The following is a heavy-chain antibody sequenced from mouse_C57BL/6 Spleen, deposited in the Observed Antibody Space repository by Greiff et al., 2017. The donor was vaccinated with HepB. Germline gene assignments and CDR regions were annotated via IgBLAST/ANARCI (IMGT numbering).Heavy chain of an antibody. CDR2: IDPSDSYT. Sequence: VQLQQSGAELVMPGASVKLSCKASGYTFTSYWMHWVKQRPGQGLEWIGEIDPSDSYTNYNQKFKGKSTLTVDKSSSTAYMQLSSLTSADSAVYYCYSSGPVAYWGQGTLVTVSA. V-gene: IGHV1-69*01. D-gene: IGHD3-2*02. CDR1: GYTFTSYW. CDR3: YSSGPVAY. J-gene: IGHJ3*01.